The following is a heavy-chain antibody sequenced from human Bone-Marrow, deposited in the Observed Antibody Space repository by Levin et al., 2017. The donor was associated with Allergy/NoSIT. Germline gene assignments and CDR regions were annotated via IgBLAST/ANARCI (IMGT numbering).Heavy chain of an antibody. CDR1: GFVLSDYW. D-gene: IGHD2-2*01. J-gene: IGHJ4*02. Sequence: ASVKVSCAASGFVLSDYWVGWVRLTPGKGLEWVANINQDGSASYYVDSVKGRFTLSRDNGKSSLDLELNSLRAEDTAIYYCSRLGYCTSTRCYPDYWGQGTLVTVSS. V-gene: IGHV3-7*01. CDR2: INQDGSAS. CDR3: SRLGYCTSTRCYPDY.